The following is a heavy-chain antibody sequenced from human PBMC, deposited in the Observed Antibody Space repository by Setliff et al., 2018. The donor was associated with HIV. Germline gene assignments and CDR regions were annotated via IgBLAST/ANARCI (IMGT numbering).Heavy chain of an antibody. J-gene: IGHJ3*02. CDR2: IVAAFGST. CDR1: GDTFRMDT. V-gene: IGHV1-69*13. CDR3: ARDGSGILRGTFDI. D-gene: IGHD3-10*01. Sequence: ASVKVSCKASGDTFRMDTISWLRQAPGHGPEWMGGIVAAFGSTTYAQKLQGRVRITADASTSTVYMELRSLTPEDTAVYYCARDGSGILRGTFDIWGQGTLVTVSS.